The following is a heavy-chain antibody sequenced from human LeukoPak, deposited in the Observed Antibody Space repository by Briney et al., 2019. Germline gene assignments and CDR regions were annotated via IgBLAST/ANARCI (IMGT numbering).Heavy chain of an antibody. V-gene: IGHV3-11*06. CDR1: GFTFSDYF. J-gene: IGHJ4*02. CDR2: ISSSGSFR. Sequence: GGSLRLSCAASGFTFSDYFMSWIRQAPGKGLEWVSYISSSGSFRNYADSVKGRFAISRDNAKNSLYLLMNSLRDEDTAVYYCVRHFTAMSSFDFWGQGTLVTVSS. D-gene: IGHD5-18*01. CDR3: VRHFTAMSSFDF.